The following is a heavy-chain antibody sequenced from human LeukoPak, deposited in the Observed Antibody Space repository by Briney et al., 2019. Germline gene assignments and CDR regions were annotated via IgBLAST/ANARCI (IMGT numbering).Heavy chain of an antibody. D-gene: IGHD2-8*01. V-gene: IGHV5-51*01. J-gene: IGHJ4*02. Sequence: GESLKISCKGSGYSFTSYWIGWVRQMPGKGLEWMGIIYPGDSDTRYSPSFQGQVTISADKSISTAYLQWSSLRSEDTAVYYCARASTYCTNGVCYNSEGPPFDYWGQGTLVTVSS. CDR2: IYPGDSDT. CDR1: GYSFTSYW. CDR3: ARASTYCTNGVCYNSEGPPFDY.